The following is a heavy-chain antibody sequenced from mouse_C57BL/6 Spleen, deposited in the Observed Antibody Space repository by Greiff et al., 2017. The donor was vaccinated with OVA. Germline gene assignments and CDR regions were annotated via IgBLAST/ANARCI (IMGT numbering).Heavy chain of an antibody. CDR1: GYAFSSSW. J-gene: IGHJ2*01. CDR3: AREDYGSRCDY. CDR2: IYPGDGDT. V-gene: IGHV1-82*01. D-gene: IGHD1-1*01. Sequence: QVQLQQSGPELVKPGASVKISCKASGYAFSSSWMNWVKQRPGKGLEWIGRIYPGDGDTNYNGKFKGKATLTADKSSSTAYMQLSSLTSEDSAVYFCAREDYGSRCDYWGQGTTLTVSS.